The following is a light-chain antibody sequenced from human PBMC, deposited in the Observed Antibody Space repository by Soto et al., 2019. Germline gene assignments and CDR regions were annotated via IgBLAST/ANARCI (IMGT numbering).Light chain of an antibody. CDR1: QSISSY. Sequence: DIQMTQSPSSLSASVGDRVTITCRASQSISSYLNWYQQKPGKAPKLLIYAASSLQSGVPSRFSGSGSGTDFTLTISSLQPEDFATYYCQQSYSTHRKFGQGTEVDIX. CDR3: QQSYSTHRK. V-gene: IGKV1-39*01. J-gene: IGKJ1*01. CDR2: AAS.